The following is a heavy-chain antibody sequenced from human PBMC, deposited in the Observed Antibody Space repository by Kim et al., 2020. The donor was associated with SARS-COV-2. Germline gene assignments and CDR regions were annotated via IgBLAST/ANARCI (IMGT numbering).Heavy chain of an antibody. Sequence: KSRVTISVDPSKNQFSLKLSSVTAADTAVYYCARGLPMVRGVIKTDAFDIWGQGTMVTVSS. J-gene: IGHJ3*02. D-gene: IGHD3-10*01. V-gene: IGHV4-34*01. CDR3: ARGLPMVRGVIKTDAFDI.